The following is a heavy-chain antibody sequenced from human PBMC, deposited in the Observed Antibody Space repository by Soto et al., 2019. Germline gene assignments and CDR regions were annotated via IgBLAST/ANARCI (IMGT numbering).Heavy chain of an antibody. V-gene: IGHV4-34*01. CDR3: AGVAGTPTFDY. Sequence: QVHLQQWGAGLLKPSQTLSLSCTVYGGSLSRYSWSWIRQSRGKGLEWIGEINRSGGTDYNPSLKSRVTISADTSKNQFSLKLTSVTAADTTVYYCAGVAGTPTFDYWGQGTLVTVSS. D-gene: IGHD6-19*01. J-gene: IGHJ4*02. CDR2: INRSGGT. CDR1: GGSLSRYS.